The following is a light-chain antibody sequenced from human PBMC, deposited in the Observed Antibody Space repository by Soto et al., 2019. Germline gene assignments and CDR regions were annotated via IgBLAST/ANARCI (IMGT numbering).Light chain of an antibody. CDR1: ALPKQY. CDR2: KDS. J-gene: IGLJ2*01. Sequence: SYELTQPASVSVSPGQTARITCSGDALPKQYAYWYQQKPGQAPVLVIYKDSERPSGIPERFSGSSSGTTVTLTISGVQAEDEADYYCQSADNSGTHVVFGGGTKLTVL. V-gene: IGLV3-25*02. CDR3: QSADNSGTHVV.